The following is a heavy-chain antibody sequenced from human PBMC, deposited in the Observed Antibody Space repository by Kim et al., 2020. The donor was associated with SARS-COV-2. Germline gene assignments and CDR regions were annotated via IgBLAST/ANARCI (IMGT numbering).Heavy chain of an antibody. J-gene: IGHJ3*01. CDR2: IGRNTGRR. V-gene: IGHV1-18*01. Sequence: ASVKVSCKASGYNLINYGIRWVRQAPGQGLEWMAWIGRNTGRRIYAQNLQDRVTMTTDTFTSTAYLELRSLRLDDTAVYYCATDRGRAPDDFDFWGQGTMVTVSS. CDR3: ATDRGRAPDDFDF. CDR1: GYNLINYG. D-gene: IGHD1-26*01.